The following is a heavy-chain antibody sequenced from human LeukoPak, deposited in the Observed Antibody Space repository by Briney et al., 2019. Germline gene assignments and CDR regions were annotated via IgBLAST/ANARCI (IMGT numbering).Heavy chain of an antibody. Sequence: GGSLRLSCAASGFTFSSYSMNWVRQAPGEGLEWVSSISSSSSYIYYADSVKGRFTISRDNAKNSLYLQMNSLRAEDTAVYYCASYYYDFWSGYYTHAFDIWGQGTMVTVSS. CDR1: GFTFSSYS. D-gene: IGHD3-3*01. CDR3: ASYYYDFWSGYYTHAFDI. V-gene: IGHV3-21*01. CDR2: ISSSSSYI. J-gene: IGHJ3*02.